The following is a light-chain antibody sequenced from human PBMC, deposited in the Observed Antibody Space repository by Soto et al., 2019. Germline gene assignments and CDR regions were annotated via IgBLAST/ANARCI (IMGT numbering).Light chain of an antibody. V-gene: IGKV1-39*01. CDR1: RDISDY. J-gene: IGKJ4*01. CDR2: AAS. CDR3: QHSYSPPLT. Sequence: DLQMTQSPSSLSASVGDRVTITCRASRDISDYLNWFQHKPGRAPKLLIYAASTLHSGVPARFSGSGSESGTDYALTISGLQPEDSATYYYQHSYSPPLTFGGGTRVEIK.